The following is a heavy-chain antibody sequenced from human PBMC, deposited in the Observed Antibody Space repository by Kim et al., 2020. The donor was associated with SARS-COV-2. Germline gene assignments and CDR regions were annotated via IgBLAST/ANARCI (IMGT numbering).Heavy chain of an antibody. CDR3: AREPPPAYCGGDCYWSDY. D-gene: IGHD2-21*02. V-gene: IGHV4-39*07. J-gene: IGHJ4*02. Sequence: KSRVTILVDTSKNQFSLKLSSVTAADTAVYYCAREPPPAYCGGDCYWSDYWGQGTLVTVSS.